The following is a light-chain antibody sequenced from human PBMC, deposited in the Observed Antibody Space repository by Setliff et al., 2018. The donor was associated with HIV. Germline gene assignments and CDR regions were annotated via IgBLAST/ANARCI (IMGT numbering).Light chain of an antibody. CDR2: EVS. Sequence: QSVLTQPPSASGSPGQSVTISCTGTSSDVGGYKFVSWYQQHPGKAPKLMIYEVSKRPSGVPDRFSGSKSGNTASLTISGLQAEDEADYYCSSYASTSYGSSGTYVFGTGTKVTVL. J-gene: IGLJ1*01. V-gene: IGLV2-8*01. CDR3: SSYASTSYGSSGTYV. CDR1: SSDVGGYKF.